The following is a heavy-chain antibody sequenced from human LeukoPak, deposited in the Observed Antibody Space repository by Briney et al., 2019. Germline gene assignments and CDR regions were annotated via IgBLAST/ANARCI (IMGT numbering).Heavy chain of an antibody. J-gene: IGHJ3*01. CDR2: INPNSGGT. Sequence: ASVKVSCKASGYTFTGYFMHWVRQAPGQGLEWMGWINPNSGGTSYAQEFQGRVTMTRDTSTSTVYMELSSLRSEDTAIYYCARIRDGYNDAYDVWGQGTVVTVPS. D-gene: IGHD5-24*01. V-gene: IGHV1-2*02. CDR3: ARIRDGYNDAYDV. CDR1: GYTFTGYF.